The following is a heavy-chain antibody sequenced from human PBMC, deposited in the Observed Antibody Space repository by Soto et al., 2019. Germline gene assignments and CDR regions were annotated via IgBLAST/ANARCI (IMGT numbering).Heavy chain of an antibody. Sequence: GGSLRPSCTASGFTFGDYAMSWFRQAPGKGMERVGFIRSKAYGGTTEYAASVKGRFTISRDDSKSIAYLQMNSLKTEDTAVYYCTRDLDPYSSSWYWGYGMDVWGQGTTVTVSS. CDR2: IRSKAYGGTT. D-gene: IGHD6-13*01. V-gene: IGHV3-49*03. J-gene: IGHJ6*02. CDR3: TRDLDPYSSSWYWGYGMDV. CDR1: GFTFGDYA.